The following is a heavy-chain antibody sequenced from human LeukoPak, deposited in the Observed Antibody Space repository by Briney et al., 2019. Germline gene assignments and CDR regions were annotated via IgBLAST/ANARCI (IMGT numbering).Heavy chain of an antibody. V-gene: IGHV4-39*01. J-gene: IGHJ4*01. D-gene: IGHD3-3*01. CDR1: GDSIGSGTYY. Sequence: LETLSLTCTVSGDSIGSGTYYWGWLRQSPGKGMEWIGSVYSTGTPYYNPSLKSRLSISVDTSRNQFSLKLTSVTAADTAIFYCARRLFDFWNDYXRWSFD. CDR2: VYSTGTP. CDR3: ARRLFDFWNDYXRWSFD.